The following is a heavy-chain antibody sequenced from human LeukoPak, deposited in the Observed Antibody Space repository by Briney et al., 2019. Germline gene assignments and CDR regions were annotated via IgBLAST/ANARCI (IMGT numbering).Heavy chain of an antibody. V-gene: IGHV3-53*04. Sequence: GGSLRLSCAASGFTVSSNYMSWVRQAPGKGLEWVSVIYSGGSTYYADSVKGRFTISRHNSKNTLYLQMNSLRAEDTAVYYCARATYYYDSSGYPYPYYFDYWGRGTLVTVSS. J-gene: IGHJ4*02. D-gene: IGHD3-22*01. CDR2: IYSGGST. CDR3: ARATYYYDSSGYPYPYYFDY. CDR1: GFTVSSNY.